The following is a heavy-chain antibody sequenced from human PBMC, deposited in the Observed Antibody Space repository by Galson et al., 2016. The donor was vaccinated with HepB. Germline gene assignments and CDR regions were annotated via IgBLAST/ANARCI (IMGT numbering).Heavy chain of an antibody. CDR3: TDGGGIAAAARGLNH. D-gene: IGHD6-13*01. V-gene: IGHV3-49*03. CDR2: ISSXTYGGTX. Sequence: SLRLSCAASGFTFSDHAMSWFRQAPGKGLGXVGFISSXTYGGTXXFAASXKDRFTISRDDSKSSAYLQMNSLKIEDTAVYYCTDGGGIAAAARGLNHWGQGTXXTVSX. CDR1: GFTFSDHA. J-gene: IGHJ5*02.